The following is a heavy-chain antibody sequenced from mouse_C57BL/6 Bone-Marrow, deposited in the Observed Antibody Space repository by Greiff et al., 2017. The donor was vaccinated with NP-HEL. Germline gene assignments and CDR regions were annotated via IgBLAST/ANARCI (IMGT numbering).Heavy chain of an antibody. CDR2: IDPANGNT. D-gene: IGHD1-1*01. J-gene: IGHJ2*01. CDR1: GFNITNTY. CDR3: ARATVVPFDD. Sequence: EVKLQESVAELVRPGASVKLSCTASGFNITNTYMHWVKQRPEQGLEWIGRIDPANGNTKYAPKFQGKATRTADKSSNTAYLQLSSLTSEDTAIYYCARATVVPFDDWGQGTTLTVSA. V-gene: IGHV14-3*01.